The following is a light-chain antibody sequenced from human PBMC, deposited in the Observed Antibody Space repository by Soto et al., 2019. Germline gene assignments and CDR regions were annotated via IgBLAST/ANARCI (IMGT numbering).Light chain of an antibody. CDR3: QQYGSSPPT. Sequence: EIVLTQSPATLSLSPGEGATLSCRASQSVSSYLAWYQQKPGQAPRLLIYGASSRATGIPDRFSGSGSGTDFTLTISRLEPEDFAVYYCQQYGSSPPTFGQGTKVDIK. CDR2: GAS. CDR1: QSVSSY. J-gene: IGKJ1*01. V-gene: IGKV3-20*01.